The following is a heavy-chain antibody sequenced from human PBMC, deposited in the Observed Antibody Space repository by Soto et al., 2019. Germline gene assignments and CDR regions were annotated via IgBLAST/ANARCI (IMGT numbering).Heavy chain of an antibody. CDR1: GGSISSGGYS. V-gene: IGHV4-30-2*01. CDR3: AWISRGYEH. Sequence: PSETLSLTCAVSGGSISSGGYSWSWIRQPPGKGLEWIGYIYHSGSTYYNPSLKSRVTISVDRSKNQFSLKLSSVTAADTSVYYCAWISRGYEHWGQGTLVTVPS. D-gene: IGHD5-12*01. J-gene: IGHJ4*01. CDR2: IYHSGST.